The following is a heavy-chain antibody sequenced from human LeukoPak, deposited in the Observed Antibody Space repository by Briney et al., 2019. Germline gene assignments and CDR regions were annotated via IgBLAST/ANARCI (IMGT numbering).Heavy chain of an antibody. D-gene: IGHD3-16*01. CDR2: ISGSGGST. CDR1: GFTFSDYY. V-gene: IGHV3-23*01. J-gene: IGHJ6*02. Sequence: GGSLRLSCAASGFTFSDYYMSWIRQAPGKGLEWVSAISGSGGSTYYADSVKGRFTISRDNSKNTLYLQMNSLRAEDTAVYYCARDGGYITYGMDVWGQGTKVTVSS. CDR3: ARDGGYITYGMDV.